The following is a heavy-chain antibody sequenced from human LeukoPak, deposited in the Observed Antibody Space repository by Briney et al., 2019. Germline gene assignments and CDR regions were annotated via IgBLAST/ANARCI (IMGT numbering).Heavy chain of an antibody. CDR2: TYYSGST. Sequence: GSLRLSCAASGFTFSGYYMSWIRQASGKGLEWIGYTYYSGSTNYNPSLKSRVTISVDTSKNQFSLKLSSVTAADTAVYYCARGREIAAAEPTFDYWGQGTLVTVSS. CDR3: ARGREIAAAEPTFDY. D-gene: IGHD6-13*01. V-gene: IGHV4-59*01. J-gene: IGHJ4*02. CDR1: GFTFSGYY.